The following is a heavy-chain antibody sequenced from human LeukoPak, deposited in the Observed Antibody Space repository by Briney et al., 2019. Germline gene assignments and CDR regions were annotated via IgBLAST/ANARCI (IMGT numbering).Heavy chain of an antibody. Sequence: SETLSLTCAVYGGSFSGYYWSWIRQPPGKGLEWIGEINHSGGTNYNPSLKSRVTISVDTSKNQFSLKLSSVTAADTAVYYCARVQADTAMAYWGQGTLVTVSS. CDR1: GGSFSGYY. D-gene: IGHD5-18*01. CDR2: INHSGGT. CDR3: ARVQADTAMAY. J-gene: IGHJ4*02. V-gene: IGHV4-34*01.